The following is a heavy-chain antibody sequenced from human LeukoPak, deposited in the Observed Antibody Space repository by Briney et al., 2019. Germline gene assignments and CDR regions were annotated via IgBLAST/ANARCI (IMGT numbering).Heavy chain of an antibody. Sequence: GGSLRLSCAASGFTFSSYAMSWVRQAPGKGLEWVSTISCSGGTTYYADSVKGRFTISRDNSKNTLYLQMNSLRAEDMRAEDTAVYYCAKDMYGSGSRTKYGMDVWGQGTTVTVSS. CDR2: ISCSGGTT. D-gene: IGHD3-10*01. CDR1: GFTFSSYA. CDR3: AKDMYGSGSRTKYGMDV. J-gene: IGHJ6*02. V-gene: IGHV3-23*01.